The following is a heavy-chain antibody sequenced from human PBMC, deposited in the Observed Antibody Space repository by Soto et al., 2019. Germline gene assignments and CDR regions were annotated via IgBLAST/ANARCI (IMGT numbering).Heavy chain of an antibody. J-gene: IGHJ5*02. CDR3: TKGDSSGYFDPSAGYSTPDH. D-gene: IGHD2-15*01. CDR1: GFIFKDFA. CDR2: ITTSDDIT. V-gene: IGHV3-23*01. Sequence: EVQLFESGGGLVGPGESLRLSCAASGFIFKDFAMSWVRQAPGKGLEWVSTITTSDDITYSADSVRGQFTISRDNSANTLFLQMSSLRGDDTATYYCTKGDSSGYFDPSAGYSTPDHWGQGTLVTASS.